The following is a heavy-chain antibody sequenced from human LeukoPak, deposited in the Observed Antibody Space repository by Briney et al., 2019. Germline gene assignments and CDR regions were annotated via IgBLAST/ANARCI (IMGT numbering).Heavy chain of an antibody. CDR3: ARGFHPDYYDSSGYYH. CDR1: GGTFSSYT. J-gene: IGHJ5*02. Sequence: SVKVSCKASGGTFSSYTFSWVRQAPGQGLEWMGGIIPIFGTANYAQKFQGRVTITADESTSTAYMELSSLRSEDTAVYYCARGFHPDYYDSSGYYHWGQGTLVTVSS. CDR2: IIPIFGTA. D-gene: IGHD3-22*01. V-gene: IGHV1-69*13.